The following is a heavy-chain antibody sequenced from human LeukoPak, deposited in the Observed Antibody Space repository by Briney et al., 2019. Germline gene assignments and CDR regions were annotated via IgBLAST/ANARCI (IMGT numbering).Heavy chain of an antibody. V-gene: IGHV3-53*01. CDR3: ARGGSYLSAFDI. J-gene: IGHJ3*02. D-gene: IGHD1-26*01. CDR2: IYSGGST. Sequence: GGSLRLSCAASGFTFSNFAMHWVRQAPGKGLEWVSIIYSGGSTFYADSVKGRFTISRDNSKNTLYLQMNSLRAEDTAVYYCARGGSYLSAFDIWGQGTMVTVSS. CDR1: GFTFSNFA.